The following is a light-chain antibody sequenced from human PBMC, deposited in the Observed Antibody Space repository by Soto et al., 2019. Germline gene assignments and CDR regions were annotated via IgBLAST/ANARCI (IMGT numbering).Light chain of an antibody. CDR3: MQGVQTPPT. CDR1: QSLLYSNGYNY. V-gene: IGKV2-28*01. J-gene: IGKJ1*01. Sequence: DIVMTQSPLSLPVTPGEPASISCRSSQSLLYSNGYNYLHWYLQKPGQSPQLLVYLGSTRASGVPDRFSGSGSGTDFTLKISRVEAEDVRVYYCMQGVQTPPTFGQGTKVEIK. CDR2: LGS.